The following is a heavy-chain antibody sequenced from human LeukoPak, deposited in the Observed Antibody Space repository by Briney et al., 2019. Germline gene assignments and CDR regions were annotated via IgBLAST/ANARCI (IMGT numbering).Heavy chain of an antibody. V-gene: IGHV4-39*07. J-gene: IGHJ4*02. D-gene: IGHD4-17*01. CDR1: GGSISSSSYY. Sequence: SETLSLTCTVSGGSISSSSYYWGWIRQPPGKGLEWIGSIYYSGSTYYNPSLKSRVTISVDTSKNQFSLKLSSVTAADTAVYYCARLTTAPYYFDYWGQGTLVTVSS. CDR3: ARLTTAPYYFDY. CDR2: IYYSGST.